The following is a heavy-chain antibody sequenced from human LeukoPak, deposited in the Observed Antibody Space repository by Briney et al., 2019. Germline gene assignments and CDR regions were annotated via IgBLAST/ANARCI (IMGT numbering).Heavy chain of an antibody. CDR3: ARVMATISQDYFDY. V-gene: IGHV3-23*01. CDR2: ISGNGGRT. Sequence: GGSLRLSCAASGFTFSNYAMAWVRQAPGKGLEWVSAISGNGGRTYSADSVQGRFTISRDNSKNTVYLQMNSLRTEDTAVYYCARVMATISQDYFDYWGQGTLVTVSS. J-gene: IGHJ4*02. D-gene: IGHD5-24*01. CDR1: GFTFSNYA.